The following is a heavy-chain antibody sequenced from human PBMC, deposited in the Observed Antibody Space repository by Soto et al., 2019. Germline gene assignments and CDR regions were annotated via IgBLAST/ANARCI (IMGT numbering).Heavy chain of an antibody. CDR2: ISYDGTKI. J-gene: IGHJ4*02. CDR1: GFTFTSHA. V-gene: IGHV3-30-3*01. Sequence: QVQLVESGGGVVPPGRSLRLSCAVSGFTFTSHAMHWVRQAPGKGLEWVTVISYDGTKIFYADSVKGRFTISRDNFRDTLFLQMDSLRPEYTAVYYCARSDYNGWGHFDYWGQGTLVTVSS. CDR3: ARSDYNGWGHFDY. D-gene: IGHD3-10*01.